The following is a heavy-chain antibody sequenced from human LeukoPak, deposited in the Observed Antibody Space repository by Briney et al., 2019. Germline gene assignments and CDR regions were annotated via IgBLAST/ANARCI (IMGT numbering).Heavy chain of an antibody. CDR1: GFTFSSYA. CDR2: ISGSGGAT. CDR3: AKGEVVGLYYFDY. J-gene: IGHJ4*02. V-gene: IGHV3-23*01. D-gene: IGHD1-26*01. Sequence: GGSLRLSCAASGFTFSSYAMGWVRQAPGKGLEWVSAISGSGGATYYADSVKGRFTISRDNSKNTLYLQINSLRAEDTAVYYCAKGEVVGLYYFDYWGQGTLVTVSS.